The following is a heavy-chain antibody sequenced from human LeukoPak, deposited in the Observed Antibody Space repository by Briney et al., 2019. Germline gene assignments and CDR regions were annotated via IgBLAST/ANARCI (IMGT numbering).Heavy chain of an antibody. V-gene: IGHV4-34*01. CDR2: INHSGST. CDR3: ASVAGRSARKYYFDY. J-gene: IGHJ4*02. D-gene: IGHD6-19*01. CDR1: SGSFSGYY. Sequence: PSETLSLTCAVYSGSFSGYYWSWIRQPPGKGLEWIGEINHSGSTNYNPSLKSRVTISVDTSKNQFSLKLSSVTAADTAVYYCASVAGRSARKYYFDYWGQGTLVTVSS.